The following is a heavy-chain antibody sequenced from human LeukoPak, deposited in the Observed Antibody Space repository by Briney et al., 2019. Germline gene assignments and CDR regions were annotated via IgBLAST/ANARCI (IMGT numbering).Heavy chain of an antibody. CDR3: ARGPYGSGSYY. Sequence: SETLSLTCTVSGDPIGIGSYYWSWIRQPPGKGLEWIGYIYYSGTTYYNPSLKSRVTISVDTSKNQFSLKLSSVTAADTAVYYCARGPYGSGSYYWGQGTLVTVSS. CDR2: IYYSGTT. CDR1: GDPIGIGSYY. J-gene: IGHJ4*02. D-gene: IGHD3-10*01. V-gene: IGHV4-30-4*01.